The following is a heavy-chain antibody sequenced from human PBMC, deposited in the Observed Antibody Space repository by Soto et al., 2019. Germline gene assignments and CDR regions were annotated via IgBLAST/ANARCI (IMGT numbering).Heavy chain of an antibody. V-gene: IGHV1-69*13. D-gene: IGHD3-3*01. J-gene: IGHJ4*02. CDR3: AREAVSIFGVVHTYYFDY. CDR2: IIPIFGTA. Sequence: SVKVSCKASGGTFSSYAISWVRQAPGQGLEWMGGIIPIFGTANYAQKFQGRVTITADESTSTAYMELSSLRSEDTAVYYCAREAVSIFGVVHTYYFDYWGQGTLVTVYS. CDR1: GGTFSSYA.